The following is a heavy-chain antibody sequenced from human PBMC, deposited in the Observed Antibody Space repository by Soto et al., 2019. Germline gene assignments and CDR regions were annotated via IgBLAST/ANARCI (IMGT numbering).Heavy chain of an antibody. CDR3: ARRSNYDFWSGYYISDYYYYYMDV. D-gene: IGHD3-3*01. CDR2: IYYSGST. Sequence: SETLSLTCTVSGGSISSYYWSWIRQPPGKGLEWIGYIYYSGSTNYNPSLKSRVTISVDTSKNQFSLKLSSVTAADTAVYYCARRSNYDFWSGYYISDYYYYYMDVWGKGTTVTVSS. V-gene: IGHV4-59*08. CDR1: GGSISSYY. J-gene: IGHJ6*03.